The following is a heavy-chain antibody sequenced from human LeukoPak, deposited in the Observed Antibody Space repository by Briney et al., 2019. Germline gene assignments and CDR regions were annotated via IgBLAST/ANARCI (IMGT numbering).Heavy chain of an antibody. V-gene: IGHV4-39*07. Sequence: KPSETLSLTCTVSGGSISSSSYYWGWLRQPPGQGLEWIVSIYYSGSTYYNPSLKSRVTISVATSKNQFSLKLSSVTAADPAVYYCASQSNFEHYFDSWGQGTLVTVSS. CDR1: GGSISSSSYY. CDR3: ASQSNFEHYFDS. D-gene: IGHD1-1*01. J-gene: IGHJ4*02. CDR2: IYYSGST.